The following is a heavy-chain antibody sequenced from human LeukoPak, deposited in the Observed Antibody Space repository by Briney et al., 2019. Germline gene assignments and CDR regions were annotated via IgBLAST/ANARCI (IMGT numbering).Heavy chain of an antibody. Sequence: PSETLSLTCTVSGGSISSYYWSWIRQPPGKGLEWIGYIYYSGSANYNPSLKSRVTISVDTSKNQFSLKLSSVTAADTAVYYCARLSYSSSFDYWGQGTLVTVSS. CDR3: ARLSYSSSFDY. J-gene: IGHJ4*02. CDR1: GGSISSYY. D-gene: IGHD6-13*01. CDR2: IYYSGSA. V-gene: IGHV4-59*08.